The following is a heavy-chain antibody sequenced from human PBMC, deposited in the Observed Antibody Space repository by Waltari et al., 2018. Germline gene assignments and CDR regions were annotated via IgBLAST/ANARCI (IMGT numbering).Heavy chain of an antibody. V-gene: IGHV3-48*01. CDR1: GFTFSSYS. Sequence: EVQLVESGGGLVQPGGSLRLSCAASGFTFSSYSMNWVRPAPGKGLEWVSYISSSSSTIYYADSVKGRFTISRDNAKNSLYLQMNSLRAEDTAVYYCARDGTSGSYLYYFDYWGQGTLVTVSS. D-gene: IGHD1-26*01. CDR2: ISSSSSTI. CDR3: ARDGTSGSYLYYFDY. J-gene: IGHJ4*02.